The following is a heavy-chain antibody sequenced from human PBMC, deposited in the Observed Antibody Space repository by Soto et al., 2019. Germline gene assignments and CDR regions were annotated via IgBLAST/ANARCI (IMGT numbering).Heavy chain of an antibody. D-gene: IGHD2-2*01. CDR3: ARDLLQIPYCSSTSCPDDP. Sequence: GASVKVSCKASGYTFTSYAMHWVRQAPGQRLEWMGWINAGNGNTKYSQKFQGRVTITRDTSASTAYMELSSLRSEDTTVYYCARDLLQIPYCSSTSCPDDPWGQGTLVTVSS. CDR1: GYTFTSYA. V-gene: IGHV1-3*01. CDR2: INAGNGNT. J-gene: IGHJ5*02.